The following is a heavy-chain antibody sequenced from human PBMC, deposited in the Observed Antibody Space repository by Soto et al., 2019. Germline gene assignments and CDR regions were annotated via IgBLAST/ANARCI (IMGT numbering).Heavy chain of an antibody. V-gene: IGHV4-39*01. CDR1: GGSIISSLYY. D-gene: IGHD3-22*01. Sequence: PSETLSLTCTVSGGSIISSLYYWVWIRQAPGKGLEWIGSIYYSGGTYNNPSLKSRVTMSVDTSKNQFSLKLNSVTAADTAVYLFASSWGYFAPVIYHSFFDYWGQGALVTVSS. CDR2: IYYSGGT. J-gene: IGHJ4*02. CDR3: ASSWGYFAPVIYHSFFDY.